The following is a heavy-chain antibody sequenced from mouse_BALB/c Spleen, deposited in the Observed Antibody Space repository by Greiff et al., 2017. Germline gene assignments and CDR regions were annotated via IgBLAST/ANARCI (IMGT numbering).Heavy chain of an antibody. CDR3: ARDHDGYYLYAMDY. J-gene: IGHJ4*01. CDR2: IWAGGST. CDR1: GFSLTSYG. Sequence: VQGVESGPGLVAPSQSLSITCTVSGFSLTSYGVHWVRQPPGKGLEWLGVIWAGGSTNYNSALMSRLSISKDNSKSQVFLKMNSLQTDDTAMYYCARDHDGYYLYAMDYWGQGTSVTVSS. V-gene: IGHV2-9*02. D-gene: IGHD2-3*01.